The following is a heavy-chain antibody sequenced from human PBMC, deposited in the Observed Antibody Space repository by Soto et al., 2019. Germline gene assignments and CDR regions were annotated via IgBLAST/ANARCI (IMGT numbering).Heavy chain of an antibody. J-gene: IGHJ6*03. CDR2: IWYDGNNK. D-gene: IGHD3-16*01. CDR1: GFTFSSHG. V-gene: IGHV3-33*01. Sequence: GGSLRLSCAASGFTFSSHGMHWVRQAPGKGLEWVAVIWYDGNNKYYADSVKGRFTISRDNSKNTVDLQMNNLRAEDTAVYYCARGAGHYYYYMDVWGKGTTVTVSS. CDR3: ARGAGHYYYYMDV.